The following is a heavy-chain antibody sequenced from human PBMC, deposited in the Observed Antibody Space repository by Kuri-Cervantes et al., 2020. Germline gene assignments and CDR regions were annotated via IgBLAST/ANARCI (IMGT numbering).Heavy chain of an antibody. Sequence: GGSLRLSCAASGFTFDDYAMHCVRQAPGKGLEWVSGISWNSGSIGYADSVKGRFTISRDNAKNSLYLQMNSLRAEDTAVYYCARDSDPKPPTDYGDYFDYWGQGTLVTVSS. CDR2: ISWNSGSI. D-gene: IGHD4-17*01. CDR3: ARDSDPKPPTDYGDYFDY. CDR1: GFTFDDYA. J-gene: IGHJ4*02. V-gene: IGHV3-9*01.